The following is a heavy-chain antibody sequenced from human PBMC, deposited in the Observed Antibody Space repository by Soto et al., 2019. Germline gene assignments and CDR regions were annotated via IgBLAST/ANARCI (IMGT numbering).Heavy chain of an antibody. V-gene: IGHV5-51*01. J-gene: IGHJ5*02. CDR2: IFPSDSDT. CDR3: ARKDKSGYFNWFDP. D-gene: IGHD3-22*01. Sequence: VESLKFSCRTSGYRFTSYWIAWVRQMPGKGLEWMGIIFPSDSDTRYSPSFQGQVTISADRSTSTVFLQWASLKASDTAVYFCARKDKSGYFNWFDPWGQGTLVTVCS. CDR1: GYRFTSYW.